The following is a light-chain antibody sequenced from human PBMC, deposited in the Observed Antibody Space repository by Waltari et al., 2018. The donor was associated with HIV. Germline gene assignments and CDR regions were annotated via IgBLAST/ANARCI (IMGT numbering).Light chain of an antibody. Sequence: QSVLTHSPSLSGAPGQTVNIACTGRRSNIAATYHVHWYQQLPGRAPKVLVYGNIYRPPGVPDRFSGSKSGTSASLAITGLQADDEGYYYCQSYDTRSSGFLVFGGGTKVTVL. CDR1: RSNIAATYH. CDR2: GNI. CDR3: QSYDTRSSGFLV. V-gene: IGLV1-40*01. J-gene: IGLJ3*02.